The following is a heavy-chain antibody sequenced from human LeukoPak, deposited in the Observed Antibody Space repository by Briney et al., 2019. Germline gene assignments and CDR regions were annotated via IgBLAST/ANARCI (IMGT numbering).Heavy chain of an antibody. CDR3: ASTYYYDSSGLSDAFDI. V-gene: IGHV1-69*04. Sequence: SVKVSCEASGGTFSSYAISWVRQAPGQGLEWMGRIIPILGIANYAQKFQGRVTITADKSTSTAYMELSSLRSEDTAVYYCASTYYYDSSGLSDAFDIWGQGTMVTVSS. J-gene: IGHJ3*02. CDR2: IIPILGIA. CDR1: GGTFSSYA. D-gene: IGHD3-22*01.